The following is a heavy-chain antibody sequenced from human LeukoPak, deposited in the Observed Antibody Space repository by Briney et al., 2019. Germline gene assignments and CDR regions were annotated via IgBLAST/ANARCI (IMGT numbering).Heavy chain of an antibody. CDR2: ISSSGSFI. D-gene: IGHD4-23*01. CDR3: ASWWYLLPGFDP. V-gene: IGHV3-21*01. Sequence: NPGGSLRLSCAASGFTFSSYWMSWVRQAPGKGLEWASSISSSGSFIYYADSVKGRFTISRDNAKNSLYLQMNSLRAEDTAVYYCASWWYLLPGFDPWGQGTLVTVSS. J-gene: IGHJ5*02. CDR1: GFTFSSYW.